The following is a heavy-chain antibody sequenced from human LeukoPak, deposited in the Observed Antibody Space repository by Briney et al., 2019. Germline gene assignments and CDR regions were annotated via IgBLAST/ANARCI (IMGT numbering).Heavy chain of an antibody. CDR1: GIPFRRFG. CDR2: IWCDGSNK. Sequence: PGGSLRLSCAAPGIPFRRFGMHWLRQAPGKGLEGVAFIWCDGSNKDYTDSVKGRFTISRDNSKNTLYLQMNSLTDEDTAVYYCARDGTVTAGPFDPWGGGTLVTVSS. D-gene: IGHD4-17*01. V-gene: IGHV3-33*01. CDR3: ARDGTVTAGPFDP. J-gene: IGHJ5*02.